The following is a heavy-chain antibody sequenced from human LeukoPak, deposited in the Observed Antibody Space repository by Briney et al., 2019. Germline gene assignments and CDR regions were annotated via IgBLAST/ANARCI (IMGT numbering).Heavy chain of an antibody. Sequence: GGSLRLSCAVSGFTFSSYWMSWVRQAPGKGLEWVANIKQDGSEKYYVDSVKGRFTISRDNAKNSLYLQMNSLRAEDTAVYYCARDRDDYGDFDAFDIWGQGTMVTVSS. CDR2: IKQDGSEK. D-gene: IGHD4-17*01. CDR3: ARDRDDYGDFDAFDI. V-gene: IGHV3-7*01. CDR1: GFTFSSYW. J-gene: IGHJ3*02.